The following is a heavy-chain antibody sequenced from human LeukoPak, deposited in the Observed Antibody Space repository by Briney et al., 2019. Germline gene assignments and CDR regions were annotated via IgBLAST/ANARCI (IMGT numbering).Heavy chain of an antibody. J-gene: IGHJ6*02. D-gene: IGHD6-13*01. CDR2: INAGNGNT. CDR1: GYTFTSYA. V-gene: IGHV1-3*01. Sequence: GASVKVSCKASGYTFTSYAMHWVRQAPGQRLEWMGWINAGNGNTKYSQKFQGRVTITRDTSASTAYMELSSLRSEDTAVYYCARAIEQQLVYGMDVWGQGTTVTVSS. CDR3: ARAIEQQLVYGMDV.